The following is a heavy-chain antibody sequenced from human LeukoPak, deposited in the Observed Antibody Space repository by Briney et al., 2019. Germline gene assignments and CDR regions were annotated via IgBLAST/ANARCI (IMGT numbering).Heavy chain of an antibody. CDR1: GGSISSYY. Sequence: SETLSLTCTVSGGSISSYYWSWIRQPPGKGLEWIGYIYYSGSTNYNPSLKSRVTISVDTSKNQFSLKLSSVTAADTAVYYCARGRLGYCSGGSCYRFGKDFQHWGQGTLVTVSS. D-gene: IGHD2-15*01. CDR3: ARGRLGYCSGGSCYRFGKDFQH. V-gene: IGHV4-59*01. CDR2: IYYSGST. J-gene: IGHJ1*01.